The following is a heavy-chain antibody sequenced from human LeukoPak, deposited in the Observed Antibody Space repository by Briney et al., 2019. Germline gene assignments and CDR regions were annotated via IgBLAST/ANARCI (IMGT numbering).Heavy chain of an antibody. D-gene: IGHD2-15*01. Sequence: GGSLRLSCAASGFIFSDYGMHWVRQAPGKGLEWVAVIWNNGNNRYADSVRGRFTISRDDSKNTLYLQMDSLRAEDTAVYYCAGDSVVVPTDFDYWGQGTLVTVSS. V-gene: IGHV3-33*01. J-gene: IGHJ4*02. CDR2: IWNNGNNR. CDR3: AGDSVVVPTDFDY. CDR1: GFIFSDYG.